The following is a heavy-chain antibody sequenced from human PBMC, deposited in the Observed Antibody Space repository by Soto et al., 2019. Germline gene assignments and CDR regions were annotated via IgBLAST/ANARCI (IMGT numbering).Heavy chain of an antibody. J-gene: IGHJ3*02. CDR2: IISDGSST. CDR3: AKRSDSSSSFGAFDI. V-gene: IGHV3-74*01. CDR1: GFAFSSYW. D-gene: IGHD6-6*01. Sequence: GGSLRLSCAASGFAFSSYWMHWVRQAPGRGLVWVSRIISDGSSTRYADSVKGRFTISRDNSKNTLYLQMNSLRAEDTAVYYCAKRSDSSSSFGAFDIWGQGTMVTVSS.